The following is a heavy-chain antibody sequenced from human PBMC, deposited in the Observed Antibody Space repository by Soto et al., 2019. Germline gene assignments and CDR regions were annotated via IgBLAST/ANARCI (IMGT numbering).Heavy chain of an antibody. CDR1: GASISTNHHN. CDR3: ARLPTGYPNWFDP. J-gene: IGHJ5*02. V-gene: IGHV4-39*01. D-gene: IGHD3-9*01. Sequence: PSETLSLTCTVSGASISTNHHNWAWVRQPPGKGLEWMGNIHYRGDTYFNPSLGSRLSMSVDTSKNQFSLKLTSVTAADTAVYYCARLPTGYPNWFDPWGQGTQVTVPQ. CDR2: IHYRGDT.